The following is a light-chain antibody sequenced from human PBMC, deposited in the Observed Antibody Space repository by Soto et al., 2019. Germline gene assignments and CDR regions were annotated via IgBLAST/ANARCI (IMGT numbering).Light chain of an antibody. CDR3: QQYYSYPRT. Sequence: AIRMTQSPSSFSASTGDRVTITCRASQGISSYLAWYQQKPGKAPKLLIYAASTLQSGVPSRFSGSGSGTDFTLTIHCLQSEDFATYYCQQYYSYPRTFGQGTNVDI. CDR1: QGISSY. CDR2: AAS. V-gene: IGKV1-8*01. J-gene: IGKJ1*01.